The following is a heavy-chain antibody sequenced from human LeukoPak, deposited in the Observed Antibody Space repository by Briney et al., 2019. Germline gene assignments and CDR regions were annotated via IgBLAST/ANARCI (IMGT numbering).Heavy chain of an antibody. CDR3: AKGVWAPRFDS. V-gene: IGHV4-34*01. D-gene: IGHD7-27*01. J-gene: IGHJ5*01. CDR2: INHSGTI. CDR1: GASFSYDY. Sequence: PSETLSLTCAVYGASFSYDYWSWIRQAPGEGLEWIGEINHSGTITYNPSLKSRVTISAEKSKSQFSLRLTSVTAADTAVYYCAKGVWAPRFDSWGQGTLVTVSS.